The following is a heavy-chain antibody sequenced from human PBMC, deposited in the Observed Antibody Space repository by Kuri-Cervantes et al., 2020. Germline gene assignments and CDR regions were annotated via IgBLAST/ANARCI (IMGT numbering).Heavy chain of an antibody. D-gene: IGHD6-13*01. J-gene: IGHJ2*01. CDR1: RGSISSRTYY. CDR3: ARGLGKQQFDWYFDL. CDR2: ICHSGST. V-gene: IGHV4-39*07. Sequence: SETLSLTCTVSRGSISSRTYYWGWIRQPPGKGLEWIGSICHSGSTYYNPSLKSRVTISVDTSKNQFSLKLSSVTAADTAVYYCARGLGKQQFDWYFDLWGRGTLVTVSS.